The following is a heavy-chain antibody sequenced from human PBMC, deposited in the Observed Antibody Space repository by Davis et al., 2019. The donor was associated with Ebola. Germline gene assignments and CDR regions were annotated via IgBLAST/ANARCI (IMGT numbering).Heavy chain of an antibody. D-gene: IGHD2-8*02. Sequence: GESLKISCKDSGNSFNTHWIGWVRQLPGKGLEWMGIIYTGDSDTRYSPSFRGQVTISADKSIKTAFLQWSSLKASDTAIYYFASLRRTITGMDDAFDIWGQGTMVTVSS. CDR2: IYTGDSDT. J-gene: IGHJ3*02. CDR3: ASLRRTITGMDDAFDI. V-gene: IGHV5-51*01. CDR1: GNSFNTHW.